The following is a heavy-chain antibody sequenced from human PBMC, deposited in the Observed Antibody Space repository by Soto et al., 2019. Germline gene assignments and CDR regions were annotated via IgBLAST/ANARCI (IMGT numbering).Heavy chain of an antibody. Sequence: QVQLVQSGAEVKKPGASVKVSCKASGYTFNTYGISWVRQAPGRGLEWMGWISAYNGNTNYAQKLQGRVTMTTDTSTSTAYMELRSLRSDDTAVYYCARDSYYDYVWGSYSPSPFFDYWGQGTLVTVSS. CDR3: ARDSYYDYVWGSYSPSPFFDY. J-gene: IGHJ4*02. CDR2: ISAYNGNT. D-gene: IGHD3-16*01. CDR1: GYTFNTYG. V-gene: IGHV1-18*01.